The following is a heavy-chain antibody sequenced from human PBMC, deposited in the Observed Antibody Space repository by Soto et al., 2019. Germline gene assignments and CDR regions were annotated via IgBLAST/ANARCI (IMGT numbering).Heavy chain of an antibody. Sequence: GGSLRLSCAASGFTFSSYSMNWVRQAPGKGLEWVSSISSSSSYIYYADSVKGRFTISRDNAKNSLYLQMNSLRAEDTAVYYCARVRVVKGNDAFDIWGQGTMVTV. CDR2: ISSSSSYI. V-gene: IGHV3-21*01. CDR3: ARVRVVKGNDAFDI. CDR1: GFTFSSYS. D-gene: IGHD3-3*01. J-gene: IGHJ3*02.